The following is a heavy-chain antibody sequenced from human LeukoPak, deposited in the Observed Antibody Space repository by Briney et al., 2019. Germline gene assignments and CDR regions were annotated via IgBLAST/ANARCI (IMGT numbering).Heavy chain of an antibody. J-gene: IGHJ3*02. D-gene: IGHD1-26*01. V-gene: IGHV4-59*01. CDR1: GGSISSYY. CDR3: ASQAGSYYFRSFDI. CDR2: IYYSGST. Sequence: SETLSLTCTVSGGSISSYYWSWIRQPPGKGLEWIGYIYYSGSTNYNPSLKSRVTISVDTSKNQFSLKLSSVTAADTAVYYCASQAGSYYFRSFDIWGQGTMVTVSS.